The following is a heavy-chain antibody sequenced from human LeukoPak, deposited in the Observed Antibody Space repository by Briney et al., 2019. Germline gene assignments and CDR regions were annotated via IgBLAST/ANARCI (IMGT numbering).Heavy chain of an antibody. V-gene: IGHV3-9*01. J-gene: IGHJ4*02. CDR2: ISRNSGSI. Sequence: SLGLSCAASGFTFDDYAIHWVRQAPGKGLEWVSGISRNSGSIGYADSVKGRFTISRDNAKNSLYLQMNSLRAEDTALYYCAKGAWNYVGDWGQGTLVTVSS. CDR3: AKGAWNYVGD. D-gene: IGHD1-7*01. CDR1: GFTFDDYA.